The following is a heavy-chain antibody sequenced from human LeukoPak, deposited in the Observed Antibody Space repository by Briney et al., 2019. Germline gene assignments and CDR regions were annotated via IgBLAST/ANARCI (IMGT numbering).Heavy chain of an antibody. V-gene: IGHV3-66*01. CDR1: GFTVSSNY. CDR3: AREGYCSSTSCAGYYGMDV. J-gene: IGHJ6*02. Sequence: SGGSLRLSCAASGFTVSSNYMSWVRQAPGKGLEWVSVIYSGGSTYYADSVKGRFTISRDNSKNTLYLQMNSLRAEDTAVYYCAREGYCSSTSCAGYYGMDVWGQGTTVTVSS. CDR2: IYSGGST. D-gene: IGHD2-2*01.